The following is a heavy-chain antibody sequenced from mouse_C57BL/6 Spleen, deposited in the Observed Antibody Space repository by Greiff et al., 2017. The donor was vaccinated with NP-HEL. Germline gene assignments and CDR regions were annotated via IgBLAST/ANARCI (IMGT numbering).Heavy chain of an antibody. CDR1: GFTFSSYA. Sequence: EVQVVESGEGLVKPGGSLKLSCAASGFTFSSYAMSWVRQTPEKRLEWVAYISSGGDYIYYADTVKGRFTISRDNARNTLYLQMSSLKSEDTAMYYCTRGGSITTVVATRFDYWGQGTTLTVSS. CDR3: TRGGSITTVVATRFDY. CDR2: ISSGGDYI. J-gene: IGHJ2*01. D-gene: IGHD1-1*01. V-gene: IGHV5-9-1*02.